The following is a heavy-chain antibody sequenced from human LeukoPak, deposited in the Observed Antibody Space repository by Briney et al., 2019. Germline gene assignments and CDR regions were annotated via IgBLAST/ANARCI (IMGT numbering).Heavy chain of an antibody. V-gene: IGHV3-23*01. J-gene: IGHJ3*02. Sequence: GGSLRLSCAASGFTFSSYAMSWVRQAPGKGLEWVSAISGSGGSTYYADSVKGRFTISRDNSKNTLYLQMNSLRAEDTAVYYCAKDLYYYDSSGYYFQGQAFDIWGQGTMVTVSS. CDR3: AKDLYYYDSSGYYFQGQAFDI. CDR2: ISGSGGST. D-gene: IGHD3-22*01. CDR1: GFTFSSYA.